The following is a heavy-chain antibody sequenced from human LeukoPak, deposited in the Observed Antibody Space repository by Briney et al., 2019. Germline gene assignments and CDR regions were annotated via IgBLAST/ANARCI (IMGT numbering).Heavy chain of an antibody. D-gene: IGHD3-22*01. J-gene: IGHJ4*02. V-gene: IGHV3-7*01. CDR3: ARWYYYDSSGTPWDY. CDR2: IKQDGSEK. CDR1: GFTFSSYW. Sequence: GGSLRLSCAASGFTFSSYWMSWVRQAPGKGLEWVANIKQDGSEKYYVDSVKGRFTISRDNAKNSLYLQMNSLRAEDTAVYYCARWYYYDSSGTPWDYWGQGTLVPVSS.